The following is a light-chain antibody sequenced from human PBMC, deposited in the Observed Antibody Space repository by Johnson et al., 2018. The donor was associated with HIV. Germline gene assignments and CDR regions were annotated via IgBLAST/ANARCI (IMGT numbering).Light chain of an antibody. J-gene: IGLJ1*01. V-gene: IGLV1-51*02. CDR1: SSNIGNNY. CDR2: ENN. Sequence: QSVLTQAPSVSAAPGQKVTISCSGSSSNIGNNYVSWYQQLPGTATKLLIYENNKRPSGIPDRFSGSKSGTSATLGITGLQTGDEADYYCGTWDSGLSAGGVFGTGTKVTVL. CDR3: GTWDSGLSAGGV.